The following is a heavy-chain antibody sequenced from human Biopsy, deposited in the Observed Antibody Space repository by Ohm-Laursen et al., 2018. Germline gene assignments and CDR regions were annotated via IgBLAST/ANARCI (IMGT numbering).Heavy chain of an antibody. CDR1: GYTLSESS. Sequence: SVKVSCKVSGYTLSESSMHWVRQTPGKGLEWMGGFAPEDGKTFCAQNFQGRVTMTEDTSTHTAYMELSGLRSEDTALYYCATGIRSGWYYFDYWGQGTLVTVSS. CDR2: FAPEDGKT. D-gene: IGHD6-19*01. CDR3: ATGIRSGWYYFDY. J-gene: IGHJ4*02. V-gene: IGHV1-24*01.